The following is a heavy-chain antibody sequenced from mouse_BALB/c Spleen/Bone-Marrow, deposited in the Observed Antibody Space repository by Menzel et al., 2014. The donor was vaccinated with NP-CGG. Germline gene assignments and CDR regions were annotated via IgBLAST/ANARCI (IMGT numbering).Heavy chain of an antibody. V-gene: IGHV2-4-1*01. D-gene: IGHD6-5*01. CDR1: GFSLTSYG. J-gene: IGHJ3*01. Sequence: QVQLQQSGPGLVQPSQRLSITCTVSGFSLTSYGVHWVRQSPGKGLEWLGMIWSGGSTDYNAAFISRLSISKDNSKSQVFFKMNSLQPDDTAIYYCARNSYVPFAYWGQGTLVTVSA. CDR2: IWSGGST. CDR3: ARNSYVPFAY.